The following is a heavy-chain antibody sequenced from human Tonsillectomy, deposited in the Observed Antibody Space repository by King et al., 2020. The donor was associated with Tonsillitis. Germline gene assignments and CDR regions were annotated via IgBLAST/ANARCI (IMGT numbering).Heavy chain of an antibody. V-gene: IGHV4-59*08. CDR2: IYYSWGT. Sequence: QLQESGPGLVKPSETLSLTCTVSGGSISGYYWSWIRQPPGKVLEWMGYIYYSWGTNYNPSLKSRVTLSVDTSKDQFSLMLSSVTAADTAVYYCARHVGEVATIDYWGQGTLVTVSS. CDR1: GGSISGYY. CDR3: ARHVGEVATIDY. D-gene: IGHD5-12*01. J-gene: IGHJ4*02.